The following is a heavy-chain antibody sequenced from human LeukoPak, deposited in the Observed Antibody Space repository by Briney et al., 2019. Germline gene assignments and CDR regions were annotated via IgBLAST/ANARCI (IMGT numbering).Heavy chain of an antibody. CDR1: GFTFSSYW. CDR3: ARTLYCGGDCYWYFDL. D-gene: IGHD2-21*02. V-gene: IGHV3-48*04. J-gene: IGHJ2*01. Sequence: PGGSLRLSCAASGFTFSSYWMSWVRQAPGKGLEWVSYISTSGSTTYYSDSVKGRFTISRDNAKNSLNLQMNGLRAEDTAVYYCARTLYCGGDCYWYFDLWGRGTLVTVSS. CDR2: ISTSGSTT.